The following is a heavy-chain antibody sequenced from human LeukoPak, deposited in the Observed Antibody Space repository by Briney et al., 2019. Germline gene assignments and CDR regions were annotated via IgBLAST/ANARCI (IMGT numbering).Heavy chain of an antibody. J-gene: IGHJ4*02. V-gene: IGHV1-69*04. CDR3: ARATMVRGVILDY. CDR1: GGTLSSYA. D-gene: IGHD3-10*01. Sequence: ASVKVACMAYGGTLSSYAISWVRQAPGQGLEWMGRIIPILGIANYAQKFQGRVTITADKSTSTAYMEPSSLRSEDTAVYYWARATMVRGVILDYWGQGTLVTVSS. CDR2: IIPILGIA.